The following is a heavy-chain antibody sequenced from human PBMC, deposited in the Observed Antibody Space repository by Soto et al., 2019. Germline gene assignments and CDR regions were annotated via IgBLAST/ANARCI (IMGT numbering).Heavy chain of an antibody. V-gene: IGHV3-7*03. CDR3: AREGVDTAMRAFDI. J-gene: IGHJ3*02. Sequence: GGSLRLSCAASGFTFSSYWMIWVRQAPGKGLEWVANIKQDGSEKYYVDSVKGRFTISRDNAKNSLYLQMNSLRAEDTAVYYCAREGVDTAMRAFDIWGQGTMVTVSS. D-gene: IGHD5-18*01. CDR1: GFTFSSYW. CDR2: IKQDGSEK.